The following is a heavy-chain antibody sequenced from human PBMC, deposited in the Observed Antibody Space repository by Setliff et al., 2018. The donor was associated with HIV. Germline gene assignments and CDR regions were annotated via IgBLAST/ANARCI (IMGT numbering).Heavy chain of an antibody. CDR3: ARHSPDYGGNSDYFDY. CDR2: IYTSGST. D-gene: IGHD4-17*01. CDR1: GGSISSGSYY. V-gene: IGHV4-61*02. J-gene: IGHJ4*02. Sequence: PSETLSLTCTVSGGSISSGSYYWSWIRQPAGKGLEWIGRIYTSGSTNYNPSLKSRVTISIDTSKNQFSLKLSSVTAADTAVYYCARHSPDYGGNSDYFDYWGQGTLVTVSS.